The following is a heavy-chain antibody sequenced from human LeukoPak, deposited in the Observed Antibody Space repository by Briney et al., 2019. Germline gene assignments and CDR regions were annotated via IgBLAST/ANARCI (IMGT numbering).Heavy chain of an antibody. V-gene: IGHV4-30-4*01. CDR1: GGSISSGDYY. CDR3: ARHLDSGSCHFDY. J-gene: IGHJ4*02. D-gene: IGHD1-26*01. CDR2: IYYSGST. Sequence: SQTLSLTCTVSGGSISSGDYYWSWIRQPPGKGLEWIGYIYYSGSTYYNPSLKSRVTISVDTSKNQFSLKLSSVTAADTAVYYCARHLDSGSCHFDYWGQGTLVTVSS.